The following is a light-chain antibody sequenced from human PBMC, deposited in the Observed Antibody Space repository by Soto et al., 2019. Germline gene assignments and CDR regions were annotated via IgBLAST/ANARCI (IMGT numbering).Light chain of an antibody. CDR3: QQRNNWIT. Sequence: EVVLTQSPATLSLSPGERATLSCRASQSVNNDLAWFQQKPGQAPRLLIYDTSTRAAGIPARCSGSGSGTDITLTISSLEPADFAVYYCQQRNNWITFGQGTRLEIK. CDR2: DTS. V-gene: IGKV3-11*01. CDR1: QSVNND. J-gene: IGKJ5*01.